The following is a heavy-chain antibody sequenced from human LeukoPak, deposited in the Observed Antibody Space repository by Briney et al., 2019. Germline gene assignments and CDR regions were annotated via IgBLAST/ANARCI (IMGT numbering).Heavy chain of an antibody. CDR3: ARLNSRYSSYLQVNFDY. V-gene: IGHV5-51*01. Sequence: KFGESLKIPCKGSGYSFTSYWIGWVRQMPGKGLEWMGIIYPGDSDTRYSPSFQGQVTISADKSISTAYLQWSSLKASDTAMYYCARLNSRYSSYLQVNFDYWGRGTLVTVSS. J-gene: IGHJ4*02. CDR1: GYSFTSYW. D-gene: IGHD6-19*01. CDR2: IYPGDSDT.